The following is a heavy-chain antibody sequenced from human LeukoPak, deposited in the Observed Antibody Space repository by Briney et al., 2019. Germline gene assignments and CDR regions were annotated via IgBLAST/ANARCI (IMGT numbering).Heavy chain of an antibody. CDR1: GGSFSGYY. J-gene: IGHJ6*03. CDR2: INHSGST. CDR3: AGRGSFMVRGVIITYYYYYYMDV. D-gene: IGHD3-10*01. Sequence: SETLSLTCAVYGGSFSGYYWSWLRQPPGKGLEWIGEINHSGSTNYNPSLKSRVTISVDTSKNQFSLKLSSVTAADTAVYYCAGRGSFMVRGVIITYYYYYYMDVRGKGTTVTISS. V-gene: IGHV4-34*01.